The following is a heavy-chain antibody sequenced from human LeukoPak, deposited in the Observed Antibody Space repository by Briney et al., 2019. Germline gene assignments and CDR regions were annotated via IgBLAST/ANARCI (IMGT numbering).Heavy chain of an antibody. Sequence: ASVKVSCKASGYTFTGYYMHWVRQAPGQGLEWMGWINPNSGGTNYAQKFQGRVTMTRDTSISTAYMELSRLRSDDTAVYYCAREHPYSSSWDAFDIWGQGTMVTVSS. J-gene: IGHJ3*02. V-gene: IGHV1-2*02. D-gene: IGHD6-13*01. CDR3: AREHPYSSSWDAFDI. CDR1: GYTFTGYY. CDR2: INPNSGGT.